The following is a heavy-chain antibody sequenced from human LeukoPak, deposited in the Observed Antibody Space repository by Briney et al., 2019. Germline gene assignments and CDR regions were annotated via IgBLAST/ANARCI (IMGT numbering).Heavy chain of an antibody. D-gene: IGHD6-13*01. CDR2: INTNTGNP. CDR1: GYTFTSYA. J-gene: IGHJ6*02. CDR3: ARGARWGQQEVIIYGMDI. Sequence: ASVKVSCKASGYTFTSYAMNWVRQAPGQGLEWMGWINTNTGNPTYAQGFTGRFVFSLDASVSTAYLQISNLKAEDTAVYYCARGARWGQQEVIIYGMDIWGQGTTVTVSS. V-gene: IGHV7-4-1*02.